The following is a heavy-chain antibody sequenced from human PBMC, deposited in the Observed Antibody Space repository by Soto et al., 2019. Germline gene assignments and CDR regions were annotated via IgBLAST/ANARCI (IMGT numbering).Heavy chain of an antibody. Sequence: EVQLVESGGGLVKPGGSLSLSCAASGFNFNSYTINWVRQAPGKRLEWLSSISSSGYIFSTDSVRGRFTISRDNAKNSGYLQITSLRAEDTAVYFWARDCSGGSCYPGMDVWGQGTTVTVSS. J-gene: IGHJ6*02. CDR3: ARDCSGGSCYPGMDV. D-gene: IGHD2-15*01. V-gene: IGHV3-21*01. CDR1: GFNFNSYT. CDR2: ISSSGYI.